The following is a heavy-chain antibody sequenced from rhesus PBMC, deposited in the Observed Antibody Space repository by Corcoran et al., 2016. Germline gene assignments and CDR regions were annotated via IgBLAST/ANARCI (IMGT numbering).Heavy chain of an antibody. J-gene: IGHJ5-2*02. D-gene: IGHD4-29*01. Sequence: QVQLQESGPGLVKPSETLSLTCAVSGGSISSNYWSWLRQSPGKGLEWIGYIYGGRGRPSYNPCLKSRVTSSTDTSKNQFSLKLSSVTAADTAVYYCARYDYGSNSNSLDVWGRGVLVTVSS. CDR3: ARYDYGSNSNSLDV. CDR1: GGSISSNY. CDR2: IYGGRGRP. V-gene: IGHV4-147*01.